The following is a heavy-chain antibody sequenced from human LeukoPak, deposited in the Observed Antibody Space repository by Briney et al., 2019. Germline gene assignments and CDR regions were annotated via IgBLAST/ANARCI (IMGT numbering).Heavy chain of an antibody. CDR2: INPNSGGT. CDR1: GYTSTGYY. J-gene: IGHJ5*02. V-gene: IGHV1-2*02. Sequence: ASVKVSCKASGYTSTGYYMHWVRQAPGQGLEWMGWINPNSGGTNYAQKFQGRVTMTRDTSISTAYMELSRLRSDDTAVYYCARGSLAAAGTGYWFDPWGQGTLVTVSS. CDR3: ARGSLAAAGTGYWFDP. D-gene: IGHD6-13*01.